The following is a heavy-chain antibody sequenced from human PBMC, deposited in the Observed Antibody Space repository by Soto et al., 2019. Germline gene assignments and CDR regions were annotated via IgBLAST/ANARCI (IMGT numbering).Heavy chain of an antibody. V-gene: IGHV3-15*01. CDR1: GFTFSNAW. D-gene: IGHD6-6*01. J-gene: IGHJ4*02. CDR3: TTDPARPLISHFDY. Sequence: GGSLRLSCAASGFTFSNAWMSWVRQAPGKGLEWVGRIKSKTDGGTTDYAAPVKGRFTISRDDSKNTLYLQMNSLKTEDTAVYYCTTDPARPLISHFDYWGQGTLVTVSS. CDR2: IKSKTDGGTT.